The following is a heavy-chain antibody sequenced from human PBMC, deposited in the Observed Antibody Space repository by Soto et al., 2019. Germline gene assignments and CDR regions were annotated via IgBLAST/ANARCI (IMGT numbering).Heavy chain of an antibody. D-gene: IGHD3-3*01. CDR2: ISYDGSNK. J-gene: IGHJ6*02. Sequence: PGGSLRLSCAASGFTFSSYGMHWVRQAPGKGLEWVAVISYDGSNKYYADSVKGRFTISRDNSKNTLYLQMNSLRAEDTAVYYCAKDFGDFGVVIHYYYYGMDVWGQGTTVTV. V-gene: IGHV3-30*18. CDR3: AKDFGDFGVVIHYYYYGMDV. CDR1: GFTFSSYG.